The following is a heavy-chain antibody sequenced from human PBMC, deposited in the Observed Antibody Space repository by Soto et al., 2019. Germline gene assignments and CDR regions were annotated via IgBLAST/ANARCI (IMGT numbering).Heavy chain of an antibody. CDR3: ASRHLADCSGTSCLYYFDY. CDR2: ISRSGETI. V-gene: IGHV3-48*02. CDR1: GITFSGFT. D-gene: IGHD2-2*01. J-gene: IGHJ4*02. Sequence: PGGSLRLSCAASGITFSGFTMNWVRQAPGRGLEWVSYISRSGETIYYADSVKGRFTIPRDNAENSLYLQMNSLRDEDTAVYYCASRHLADCSGTSCLYYFDYWGREALVTVSS.